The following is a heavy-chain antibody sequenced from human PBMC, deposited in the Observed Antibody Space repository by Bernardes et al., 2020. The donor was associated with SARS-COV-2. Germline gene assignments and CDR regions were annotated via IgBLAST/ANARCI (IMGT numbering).Heavy chain of an antibody. CDR1: GFSLSTTGVG. V-gene: IGHV2-5*02. CDR2: IFWDDDK. D-gene: IGHD1-26*01. J-gene: IGHJ4*02. Sequence: SGPTLVKPTQTLTLTCTFSGFSLSTTGVGVGWIRQPPGEALAWLALIFWDDDKFYSPSLKSRLSVTKDTAKNQVVLWMTDMDPVDTGTYYCAHRYTGSHFDYWGKGTLVNVSS. CDR3: AHRYTGSHFDY.